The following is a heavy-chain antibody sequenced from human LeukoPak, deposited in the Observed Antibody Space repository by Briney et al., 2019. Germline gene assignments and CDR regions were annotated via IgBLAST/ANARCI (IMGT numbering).Heavy chain of an antibody. CDR1: GGSFSGYY. CDR3: ATGWDATLLDY. D-gene: IGHD1-14*01. J-gene: IGHJ4*02. V-gene: IGHV4-59*01. CDR2: IYYSGST. Sequence: SETLSLTCAVYGGSFSGYYWSWIRQPPGKGLEWIGYIYYSGSTNYNPSLKSRVTISVDTSKNQFSLKLSSVTAADTAVYYCATGWDATLLDYWGQGTLVTVSS.